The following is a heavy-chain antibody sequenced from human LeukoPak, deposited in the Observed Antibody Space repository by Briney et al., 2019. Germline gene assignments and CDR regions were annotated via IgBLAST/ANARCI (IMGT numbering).Heavy chain of an antibody. J-gene: IGHJ3*02. D-gene: IGHD6-13*01. Sequence: ASVKVSCKASGYTFTGYYMHWVRQAPGQGLEWMGWINPNSGGTDYAQKFQGRVTMTRDTSISTAYMELSRLRSDDTAVYYCAREVSSWSNSDAFDIWGQGTMVTVSS. CDR1: GYTFTGYY. V-gene: IGHV1-2*02. CDR2: INPNSGGT. CDR3: AREVSSWSNSDAFDI.